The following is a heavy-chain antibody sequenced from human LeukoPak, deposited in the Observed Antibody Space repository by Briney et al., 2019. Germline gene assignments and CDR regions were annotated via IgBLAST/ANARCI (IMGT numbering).Heavy chain of an antibody. Sequence: GESLKISCKGFGYSFTSYWIGWVRQMPGKGLEWMGIIYPGDSDTRYSPSFQGQVTISADKSISTAYLQWSSLKASDTAMYYCARAYDSSGYYYPYMDVWGKGTTVTISS. D-gene: IGHD3-22*01. CDR1: GYSFTSYW. J-gene: IGHJ6*03. CDR3: ARAYDSSGYYYPYMDV. V-gene: IGHV5-51*01. CDR2: IYPGDSDT.